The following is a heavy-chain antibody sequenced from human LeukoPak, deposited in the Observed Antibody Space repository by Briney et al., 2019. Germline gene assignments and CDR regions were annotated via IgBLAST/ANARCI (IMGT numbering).Heavy chain of an antibody. D-gene: IGHD6-13*01. Sequence: GGSLRLSCAASGFTFSSYAMHWVRQAPGKGLEYVSAISSNGGSTYYANSVKGRFTISRDNAKNTLYLQMNSLRAEDTAVYYCARAVRAVASSSWFVNYYYYMDVWGKGTTVTVSS. CDR3: ARAVRAVASSSWFVNYYYYMDV. J-gene: IGHJ6*03. CDR1: GFTFSSYA. V-gene: IGHV3-64*01. CDR2: ISSNGGST.